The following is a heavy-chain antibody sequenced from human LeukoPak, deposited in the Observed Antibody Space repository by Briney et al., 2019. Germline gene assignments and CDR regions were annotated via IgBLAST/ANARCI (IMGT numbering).Heavy chain of an antibody. J-gene: IGHJ4*02. CDR2: ISGSGSST. CDR1: GFTFSSYA. V-gene: IGHV3-23*01. CDR3: AKGLQWELPFDY. D-gene: IGHD1-26*01. Sequence: GGSLRLSCAASGFTFSSYAMSWVRQAPGKGREWLSSISGSGSSTYYADSVKGRFTISRDNSKNTLYVQMNSRRAEDTAVYSCAKGLQWELPFDYWGQGTLVTVSS.